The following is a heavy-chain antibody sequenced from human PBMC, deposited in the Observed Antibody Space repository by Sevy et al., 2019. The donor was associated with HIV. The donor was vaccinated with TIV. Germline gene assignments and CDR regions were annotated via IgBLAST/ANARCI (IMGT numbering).Heavy chain of an antibody. Sequence: SETLSLPCAVYGGSFSGYYWSWIRQPPGKGLEWIGELNHSGSTNYNPSLKSRVTISVDTSKNQFSLKLSSVTAADTAVYYCARVLTIFGVVTDNWYFDLWGRGTLVTVSS. J-gene: IGHJ2*01. V-gene: IGHV4-34*01. CDR1: GGSFSGYY. D-gene: IGHD3-3*01. CDR3: ARVLTIFGVVTDNWYFDL. CDR2: LNHSGST.